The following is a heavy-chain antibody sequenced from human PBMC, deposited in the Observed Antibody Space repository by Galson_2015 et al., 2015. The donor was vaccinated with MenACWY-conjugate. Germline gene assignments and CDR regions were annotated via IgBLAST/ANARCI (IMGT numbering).Heavy chain of an antibody. CDR2: IWDDGSYK. CDR3: ARVFDSWYMDV. CDR1: GFTFSNYW. J-gene: IGHJ6*03. D-gene: IGHD3-3*01. Sequence: SLRLSCAASGFTFSNYWMHWVRQAPAKGLEWVALIWDDGSYKYYADSVKGRFTISRDNSKNTLYLQVNSLRAEDTAVYYCARVFDSWYMDVWGKGATVPVS. V-gene: IGHV3-33*08.